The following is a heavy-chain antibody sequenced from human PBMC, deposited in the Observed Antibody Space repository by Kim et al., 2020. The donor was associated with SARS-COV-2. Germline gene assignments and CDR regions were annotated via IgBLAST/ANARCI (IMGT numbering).Heavy chain of an antibody. D-gene: IGHD2-2*01. Sequence: TPYLKSRVTISVDTSKTQFSLKLSSVTAADTAVYYCARQSRVVPAATIDPWGQGTLVTVSS. J-gene: IGHJ5*02. V-gene: IGHV4-39*01. CDR3: ARQSRVVPAATIDP.